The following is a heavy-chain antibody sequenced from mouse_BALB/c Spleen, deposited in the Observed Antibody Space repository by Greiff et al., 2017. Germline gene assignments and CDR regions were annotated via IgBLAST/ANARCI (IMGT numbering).Heavy chain of an antibody. J-gene: IGHJ2*01. V-gene: IGHV1-69*02. D-gene: IGHD1-1*01. CDR2: IDPSDSYT. Sequence: VKLQQPGAELVKPGASVKLSCKASGYTFTSYWMHWVKQRPGQGLEWIGEIDPSDSYTNYNQKFKGKATLTVDKSSSTAYMQLSSLTSEDSAVYYCARTLLLRVDYWGQGTTLTVSS. CDR1: GYTFTSYW. CDR3: ARTLLLRVDY.